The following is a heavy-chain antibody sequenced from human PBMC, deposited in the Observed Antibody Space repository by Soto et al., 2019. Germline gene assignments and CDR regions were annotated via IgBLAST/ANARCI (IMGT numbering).Heavy chain of an antibody. V-gene: IGHV3-30*03. CDR3: ARGPRSCSYTSCYTIDY. J-gene: IGHJ4*02. Sequence: QVQLVESGGGVVQPGRSLGLTCAVSGFTFNSHAMHWVRQAPGKGLEWLAVISYGGANNYYADSVKGRFTISRDNSQNTLFLQMNSLRPEVKAVYYCARGPRSCSYTSCYTIDYLGQGTLVTVSS. CDR2: ISYGGANN. D-gene: IGHD2-2*02. CDR1: GFTFNSHA.